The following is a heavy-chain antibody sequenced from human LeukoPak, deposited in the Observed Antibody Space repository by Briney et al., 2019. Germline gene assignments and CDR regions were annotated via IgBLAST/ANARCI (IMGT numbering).Heavy chain of an antibody. CDR1: GGTFSSYA. V-gene: IGHV1-69*04. Sequence: GASVKVSCKASGGTFSSYAISWVRQAPGQGLEWMGRIIPILGIANYAQKFQGRVTITADKSTSTAYMELSSLRSEDTAVYYCADSKTDSSGSFDYWGQGTLVTVSS. CDR2: IIPILGIA. D-gene: IGHD3-22*01. J-gene: IGHJ4*02. CDR3: ADSKTDSSGSFDY.